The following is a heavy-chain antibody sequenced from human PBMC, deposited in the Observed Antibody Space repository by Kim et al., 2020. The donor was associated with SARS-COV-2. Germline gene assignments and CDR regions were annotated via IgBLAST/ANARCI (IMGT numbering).Heavy chain of an antibody. D-gene: IGHD3-16*01. CDR2: IIPIFGTA. CDR1: GGTFSSYA. CDR3: ARDSIMITFGGVRANGAWFDP. V-gene: IGHV1-69*13. J-gene: IGHJ5*02. Sequence: SVKVSCKASGGTFSSYAISWVRQAPGQGLEWMGGIIPIFGTANYAQKFQGRVTITAAESTSTAYMELSSLRSEDTAVYYCARDSIMITFGGVRANGAWFDPWGQGTLVTVSS.